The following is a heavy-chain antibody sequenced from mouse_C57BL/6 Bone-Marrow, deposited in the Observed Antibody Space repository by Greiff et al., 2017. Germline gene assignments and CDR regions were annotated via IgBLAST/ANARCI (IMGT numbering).Heavy chain of an antibody. CDR3: ARVWLRRSYWYFDV. V-gene: IGHV1-26*01. CDR1: GYTFTDYY. J-gene: IGHJ1*03. CDR2: INPNNGGT. Sequence: VQLQQSGPELVKPGASVKISCKASGYTFTDYYMNWVKQSHGKSLEWIGDINPNNGGTSYNQKFKGKATLTVDKSSSTAYMELRSLTSEDSAVYYCARVWLRRSYWYFDVWGTGTTVTVSS. D-gene: IGHD2-2*01.